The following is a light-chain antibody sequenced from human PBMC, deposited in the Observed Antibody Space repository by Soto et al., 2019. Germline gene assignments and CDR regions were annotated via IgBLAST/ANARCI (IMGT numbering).Light chain of an antibody. V-gene: IGKV3-15*01. CDR2: GAS. CDR3: QQYNNWPKFT. CDR1: QSISSN. Sequence: EIVLTQSPATLSASPGERATLSCRASQSISSNLAWYQQKPGQAPRLLVSGASSRATGVPARFSGSGSGTEFTLTISSLQSEDFAVYSCQQYNNWPKFTFGPGTKVDVK. J-gene: IGKJ3*01.